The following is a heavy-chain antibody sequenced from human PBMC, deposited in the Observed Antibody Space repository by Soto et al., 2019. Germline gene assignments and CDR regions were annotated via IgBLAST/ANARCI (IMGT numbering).Heavy chain of an antibody. Sequence: PGESLKISCKGSGYSFTSYWIGWVRQMPGKGLEWMGIIYPGDSDTRYSPSFQGQVTISADKSISTAYLQWSSLKASDTAMYYCARNPSSIWYRGDYYYYGMDVWGKGSTVTVSS. J-gene: IGHJ6*04. CDR2: IYPGDSDT. CDR1: GYSFTSYW. D-gene: IGHD6-13*01. V-gene: IGHV5-51*01. CDR3: ARNPSSIWYRGDYYYYGMDV.